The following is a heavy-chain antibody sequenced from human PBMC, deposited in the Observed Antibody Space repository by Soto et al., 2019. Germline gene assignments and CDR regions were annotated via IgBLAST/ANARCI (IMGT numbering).Heavy chain of an antibody. CDR2: ISAYNGNT. V-gene: IGHV1-18*01. J-gene: IGHJ4*02. CDR1: GYTFTSYG. D-gene: IGHD6-13*01. CDR3: ARDRGGSSSWKGFPVLY. Sequence: GASVKVSCKASGYTFTSYGISWVRQAPGQGLEWMGWISAYNGNTNYAQKLQGRVTMTTDTSTSTAYMELRSLRSDDTAVYYCARDRGGSSSWKGFPVLYWGQGTLVTVSS.